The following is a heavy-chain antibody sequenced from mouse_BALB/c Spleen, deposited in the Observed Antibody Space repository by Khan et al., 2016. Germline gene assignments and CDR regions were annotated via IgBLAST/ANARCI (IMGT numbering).Heavy chain of an antibody. J-gene: IGHJ3*01. D-gene: IGHD2-12*01. Sequence: EVQLVESGGGLVQPGGSRKLSCAVSGFTFSSFGMHWVRQAPEKGLEWVAYISSGSSSIYYADTVKGRFTISRDNTKNTLFLQMTSLRSEDTAMYYCARDGRPWFAYWGQGTLVTVSA. CDR3: ARDGRPWFAY. V-gene: IGHV5-17*02. CDR1: GFTFSSFG. CDR2: ISSGSSSI.